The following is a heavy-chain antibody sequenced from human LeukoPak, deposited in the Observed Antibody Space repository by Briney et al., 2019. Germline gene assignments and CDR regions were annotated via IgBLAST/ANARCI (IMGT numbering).Heavy chain of an antibody. D-gene: IGHD3-22*01. V-gene: IGHV3-23*01. J-gene: IGHJ3*02. Sequence: GGSLRLSCVASGFTFTSSAMSWVRQAPGKGLEWVSAISGRGGTTYYADSVKGRFTISRDNAKNSLYLQMNSLRAEDTAVYYCARHRDPGYNDSSGYRRVNAFDIWGQGTMVTVSS. CDR2: ISGRGGTT. CDR1: GFTFTSSA. CDR3: ARHRDPGYNDSSGYRRVNAFDI.